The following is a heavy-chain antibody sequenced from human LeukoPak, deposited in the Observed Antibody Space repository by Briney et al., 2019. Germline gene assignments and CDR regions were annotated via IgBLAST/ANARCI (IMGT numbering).Heavy chain of an antibody. CDR3: AKGTYDYVWGSLRY. V-gene: IGHV3-23*01. J-gene: IGHJ4*02. Sequence: GGSLRLSCAASGFTFSSYAMSWVRQAPGKGLDWVSAISGSGGSTYYADSVQGRFTISRDNSKNTLYLQMNSLRAEDTAVYYCAKGTYDYVWGSLRYWGQGTLVTVSS. CDR1: GFTFSSYA. CDR2: ISGSGGST. D-gene: IGHD3-16*01.